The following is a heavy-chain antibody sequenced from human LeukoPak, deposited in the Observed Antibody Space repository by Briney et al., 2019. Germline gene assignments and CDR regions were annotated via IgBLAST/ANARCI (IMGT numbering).Heavy chain of an antibody. J-gene: IGHJ5*02. CDR3: SRELSGSGPLGDPFVP. Sequence: PSETLSLTCTVSGASMPNKYWIWIRQPPGKGLEWIGHIYYSGSTKYNPSLKSRVTISVGTSSNQFSLNLRSVTAADTAVYYCSRELSGSGPLGDPFVPRGQGLLVTVSS. CDR1: GASMPNKY. V-gene: IGHV4-59*01. CDR2: IYYSGST. D-gene: IGHD6-19*01.